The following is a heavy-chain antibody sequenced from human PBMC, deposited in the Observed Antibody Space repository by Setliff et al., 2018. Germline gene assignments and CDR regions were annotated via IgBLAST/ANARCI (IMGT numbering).Heavy chain of an antibody. J-gene: IGHJ5*02. CDR1: GGSITDENSW. CDR2: IYIRGGT. Sequence: SETLSLTCTVSGGSITDENSWWAWIRQPAGKRPEWLGLIYIRGGTDYNPSLKSRVTISLDTCRNQFSLNLTSVTAADTAVYYCAVDHVTNIAESGYGYTRIDPWGQGIPVTVSS. V-gene: IGHV4-61*02. CDR3: AVDHVTNIAESGYGYTRIDP. D-gene: IGHD6-19*01.